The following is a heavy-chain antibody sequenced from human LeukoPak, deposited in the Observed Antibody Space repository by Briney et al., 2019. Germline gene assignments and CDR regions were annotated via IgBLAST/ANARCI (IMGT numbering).Heavy chain of an antibody. CDR2: ISYDGSNK. V-gene: IGHV3-30*03. CDR1: GFTFSSYG. CDR3: TTNVWGNYPDY. Sequence: GGSLRLSCAASGFTFSSYGMHWVRQAPGKGLEWVAVISYDGSNKYYADSVKGRFTISRDNSKNTLYLQMNSLKTEDTAVYYCTTNVWGNYPDYWGQGTLVTVSS. D-gene: IGHD3-16*01. J-gene: IGHJ4*02.